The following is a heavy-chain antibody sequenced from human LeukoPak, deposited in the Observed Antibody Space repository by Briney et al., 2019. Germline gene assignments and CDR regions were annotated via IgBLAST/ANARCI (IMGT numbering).Heavy chain of an antibody. J-gene: IGHJ2*01. D-gene: IGHD2-2*01. CDR1: GGSISSYY. CDR3: ARGQYHLLYWYFDL. V-gene: IGHV4-4*07. CDR2: IYSSGST. Sequence: PSETLSLTCTVSGGSISSYYRSWIRQPAGKGLEWIGRIYSSGSTNYNPSLKSRVTMSVDTSKNQFSLKLSSATAADTAVYYCARGQYHLLYWYFDLWGRGTLVTVSS.